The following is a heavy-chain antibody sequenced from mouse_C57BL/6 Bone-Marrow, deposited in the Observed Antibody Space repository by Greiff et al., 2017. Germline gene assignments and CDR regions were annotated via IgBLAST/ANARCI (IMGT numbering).Heavy chain of an antibody. CDR3: ARKGDWDACDY. CDR1: GYTFTSYW. CDR2: IYPSDSET. Sequence: VQLQQSGAELVRPGSSVKLSCKASGYTFTSYWMDWVKQRPGQGLEWIGNIYPSDSETHYNQKFKDKATLTVDKSSSTAYMQLSSLTSEDSAVYYCARKGDWDACDYGGQGNTLTVSS. V-gene: IGHV1-61*01. D-gene: IGHD4-1*01. J-gene: IGHJ2*01.